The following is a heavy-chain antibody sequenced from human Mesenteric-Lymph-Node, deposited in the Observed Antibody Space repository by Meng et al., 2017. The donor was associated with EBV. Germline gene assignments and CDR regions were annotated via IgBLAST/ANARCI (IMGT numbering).Heavy chain of an antibody. D-gene: IGHD4-23*01. J-gene: IGHJ4*02. CDR1: GYTFTSHT. CDR3: AREVATKAFDY. V-gene: IGHV1-3*01. Sequence: QVQLVQSGAEVKKPXASVKLSCQASGYTFTSHTIHWVRQAPGQRLEWMGWINAGNGNTKYSQNFQGRVTITRDTSATTAYMELSSLRSEDTAVYYCAREVATKAFDYWGQGTLVTVSS. CDR2: INAGNGNT.